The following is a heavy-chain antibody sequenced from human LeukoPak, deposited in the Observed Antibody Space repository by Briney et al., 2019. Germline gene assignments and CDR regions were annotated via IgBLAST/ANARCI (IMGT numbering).Heavy chain of an antibody. D-gene: IGHD1-20*01. CDR1: GFTFSSFA. CDR2: ISGNGVNT. Sequence: PGGSLRLSCAASGFTFSSFAMSWVRQAPGKGLEWVSAISGNGVNTYYADSVKGRFAISRDNSKSTLYLQMNSLRVEDTAVYYCAKRLLNWNFDYWGRGTLVTVSS. J-gene: IGHJ4*02. CDR3: AKRLLNWNFDY. V-gene: IGHV3-23*01.